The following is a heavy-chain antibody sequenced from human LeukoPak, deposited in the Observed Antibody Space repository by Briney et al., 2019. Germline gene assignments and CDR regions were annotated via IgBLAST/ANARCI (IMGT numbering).Heavy chain of an antibody. V-gene: IGHV1-2*02. CDR2: INPNSGGT. D-gene: IGHD4-17*01. CDR3: ARGFGGMTTVTTRGKRSYNWFDP. Sequence: ASVKVSCKASGYTFTGYYMHWVRQAPGQGLEWMGWINPNSGGTNYAQKFQGRVTMTRDTSISTAYMELSRLRSCDAPRDYLARGFGGMTTVTTRGKRSYNWFDPWGQGTLVTVSS. J-gene: IGHJ5*02. CDR1: GYTFTGYY.